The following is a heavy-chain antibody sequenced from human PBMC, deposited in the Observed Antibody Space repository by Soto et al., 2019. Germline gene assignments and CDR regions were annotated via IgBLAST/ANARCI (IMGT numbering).Heavy chain of an antibody. D-gene: IGHD1-26*01. CDR1: GFIFSNYV. J-gene: IGHJ4*02. Sequence: PGGSLRLSCAASGFIFSNYVMSWVRQAPGKGLEWVSSISDSGDTSYYADSVKGRFTISRDNSKNTLYLQMNSLRAEDTAIYYCAKRPRALLTFDYWGQGTLVTVSS. V-gene: IGHV3-23*01. CDR3: AKRPRALLTFDY. CDR2: ISDSGDTS.